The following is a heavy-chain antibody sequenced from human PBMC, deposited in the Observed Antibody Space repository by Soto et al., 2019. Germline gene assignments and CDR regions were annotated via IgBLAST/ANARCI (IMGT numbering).Heavy chain of an antibody. Sequence: ASVKVSCKASGFSFSDYFMHWVRQAPGQGLEWMGIINPSGDSRNYAQKFQGRVTITRDTSTSTVYMDLSSLRYEDTAVYYCARDKTPIAVAGNRLDYWGQGTLVTVSS. CDR3: ARDKTPIAVAGNRLDY. V-gene: IGHV1-46*01. D-gene: IGHD6-19*01. J-gene: IGHJ4*02. CDR1: GFSFSDYF. CDR2: INPSGDSR.